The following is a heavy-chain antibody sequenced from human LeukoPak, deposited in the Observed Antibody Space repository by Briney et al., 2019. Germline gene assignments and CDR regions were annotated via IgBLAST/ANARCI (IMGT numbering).Heavy chain of an antibody. CDR2: IRRSGDTT. V-gene: IGHV3-23*01. Sequence: GGSLRLSCEASGFTFSSYAMSWVRQAPGKGLEWVSTIRRSGDTTYYADSVKGRFTIARDDSKNALYLQMNSLRAEDTAVYYCAKESVASAGGYWGQGTLVTVSS. CDR1: GFTFSSYA. J-gene: IGHJ4*02. CDR3: AKESVASAGGY. D-gene: IGHD2-15*01.